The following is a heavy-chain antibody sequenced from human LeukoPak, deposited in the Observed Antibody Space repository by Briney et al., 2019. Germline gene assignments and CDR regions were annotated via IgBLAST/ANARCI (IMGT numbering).Heavy chain of an antibody. CDR1: GGSISSYY. CDR3: ARIGGIGGDYFDY. CDR2: IYYSGST. J-gene: IGHJ4*02. D-gene: IGHD1-26*01. Sequence: SETLSLTCTVSGGSISSYYWSWIRQPPGKGLEWIGYIYYSGSTNYNPSLKSRVTISVDTSKNQFSLTLSSVTAADTAVYYCARIGGIGGDYFDYWGQGTLVTVSS. V-gene: IGHV4-59*01.